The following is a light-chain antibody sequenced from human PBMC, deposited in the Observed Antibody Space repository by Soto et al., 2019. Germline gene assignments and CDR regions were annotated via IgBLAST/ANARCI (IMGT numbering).Light chain of an antibody. CDR2: DAS. CDR1: QGISSY. J-gene: IGKJ5*01. CDR3: QHYNDYSYT. Sequence: IQLTQSPSSLSASVGDRVTITCRASQGISSYLGWYQQKPGKAPNLLIYDASTLHSGVPSRFSGGGSGTDFTLTISSLQPEDSATYYCQHYNDYSYTFGPGTRLEIK. V-gene: IGKV1-9*01.